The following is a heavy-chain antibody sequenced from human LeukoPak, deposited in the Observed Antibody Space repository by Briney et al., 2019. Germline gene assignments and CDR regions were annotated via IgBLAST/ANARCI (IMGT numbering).Heavy chain of an antibody. V-gene: IGHV4-39*07. CDR1: GGSISGSNFY. CDR2: IYYSGTT. J-gene: IGHJ6*02. Sequence: SETLSLTCTVSGGSISGSNFYWGWIRQPPGKGLEWIGSIYYSGTTYYSPSLKSRVTISIDTSQNHFSLKVTSVTAADTAVYYCAREPRFYGSGSYYYYGMDVWGQGTTVTVSS. D-gene: IGHD3-10*01. CDR3: AREPRFYGSGSYYYYGMDV.